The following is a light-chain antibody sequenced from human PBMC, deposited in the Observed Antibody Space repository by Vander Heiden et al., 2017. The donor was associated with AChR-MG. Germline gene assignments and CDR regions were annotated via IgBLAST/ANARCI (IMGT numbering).Light chain of an antibody. V-gene: IGKV3-11*01. CDR2: DAS. Sequence: EIVLTQSPATLSLSPGERATLSCRASQSVSSYLAWYQQKPGQAPRLLIYDASNRATGSPDRFSGSGYGKDFTLTISSLDPEEFAVYYCQQRSNCHPGLCTFGGGTKVDIK. CDR3: QQRSNCHPGLCT. J-gene: IGKJ4*01. CDR1: QSVSSY.